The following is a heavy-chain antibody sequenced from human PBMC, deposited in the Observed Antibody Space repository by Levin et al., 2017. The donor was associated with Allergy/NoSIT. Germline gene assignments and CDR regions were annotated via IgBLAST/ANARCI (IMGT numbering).Heavy chain of an antibody. V-gene: IGHV4-30-2*01. J-gene: IGHJ4*02. D-gene: IGHD4-17*01. CDR1: GGSISSGGYS. Sequence: SETLSLTCAVSGGSISSGGYSWSWIRQPPGKGLEWIGYIYHSGSTYYNPSLKSRVTISVDRSKNQFSLKLSSVTAADTAVYYCARSVQDYGDYLFVHFDYWGQGTLVTVSS. CDR3: ARSVQDYGDYLFVHFDY. CDR2: IYHSGST.